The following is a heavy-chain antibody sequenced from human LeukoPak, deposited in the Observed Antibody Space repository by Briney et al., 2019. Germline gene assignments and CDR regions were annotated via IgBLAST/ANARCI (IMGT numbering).Heavy chain of an antibody. CDR1: GFTFSSYD. CDR2: ISSSGNAI. J-gene: IGHJ4*02. Sequence: GGSLRLSCAASGFTFSSYDMNWVRQAPGKGPEWVSYISSSGNAIYYADSVKGRFTISRDNAKNSLYLQMNSQRAEDTAVYYCARRFDSWGQGTLVTV. CDR3: ARRFDS. V-gene: IGHV3-48*03.